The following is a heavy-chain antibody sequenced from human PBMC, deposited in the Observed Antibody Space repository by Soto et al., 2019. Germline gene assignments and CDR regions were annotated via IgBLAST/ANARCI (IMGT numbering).Heavy chain of an antibody. Sequence: EVELVESGGGLVPPGGSLRLSCVASGFSFDHYAMNWVRQAPGKGLEWLSTISGAGASTYYADSVKGRSTVSRDNSKKTLYLQMNSLGAEDTAIYYCAKDRHHAYVDAFDIWGQGTVVTVSS. D-gene: IGHD3-16*01. CDR2: ISGAGAST. V-gene: IGHV3-23*04. CDR3: AKDRHHAYVDAFDI. CDR1: GFSFDHYA. J-gene: IGHJ3*02.